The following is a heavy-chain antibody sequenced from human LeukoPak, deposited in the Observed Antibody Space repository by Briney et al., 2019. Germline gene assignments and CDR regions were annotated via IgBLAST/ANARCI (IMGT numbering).Heavy chain of an antibody. V-gene: IGHV4-31*03. J-gene: IGHJ4*02. Sequence: KPSQTLSLTCTVSGGSISSGGYYWSWIRQHPGKGLEWIGYIYYSGSTYYNPSLKSRVTISVDTSKNQFSLKLSSVTAADTAVYYCARSYYDSSGYYYVVGHWGQGTLVTVSS. CDR2: IYYSGST. CDR1: GGSISSGGYY. D-gene: IGHD3-22*01. CDR3: ARSYYDSSGYYYVVGH.